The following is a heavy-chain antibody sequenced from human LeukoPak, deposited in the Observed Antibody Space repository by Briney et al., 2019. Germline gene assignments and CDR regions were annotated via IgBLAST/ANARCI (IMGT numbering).Heavy chain of an antibody. Sequence: PGGSLRLSCAVSGFSVTNNYMSWVRQAPGKGLEWVSAISGSGGSTYYADSVKGRFTISRDKSKNTLYLQMNSLRAEDTAVYYCAKGGEVGQWLPPLPFDFWGQGTLVTVSS. V-gene: IGHV3-23*01. CDR2: ISGSGGST. J-gene: IGHJ4*02. CDR1: GFSVTNNY. CDR3: AKGGEVGQWLPPLPFDF. D-gene: IGHD6-19*01.